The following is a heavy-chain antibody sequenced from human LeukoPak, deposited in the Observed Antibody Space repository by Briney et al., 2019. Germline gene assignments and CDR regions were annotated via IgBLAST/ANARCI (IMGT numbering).Heavy chain of an antibody. J-gene: IGHJ5*02. CDR3: ASRTPAKQKAYSSGWGGHGFDP. CDR1: GYTFTGYY. V-gene: IGHV1-2*06. D-gene: IGHD6-19*01. Sequence: ASVKVSCKASGYTFTGYYMHWVRQAPGQGLEWMGRINPNSGGTNYAQKFQGRVTMTRNTSISTAYMELSSLRSEDTAVYYCASRTPAKQKAYSSGWGGHGFDPWGQGTLVTVSS. CDR2: INPNSGGT.